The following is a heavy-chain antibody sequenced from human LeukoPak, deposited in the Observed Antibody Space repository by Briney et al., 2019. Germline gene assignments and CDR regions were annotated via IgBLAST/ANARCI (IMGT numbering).Heavy chain of an antibody. D-gene: IGHD3-22*01. J-gene: IGHJ3*02. CDR1: GYTFTTYY. CDR2: INPSGDST. V-gene: IGHV1-46*03. CDR3: ASPSSYYYDSSDSRAFDI. Sequence: ASVKVSCKASGYTFTTYYMHWVRQAPGQGLEWMGIINPSGDSTTYAQEFQGRVTMTRDTSTSTVYMELSSLRSEDTAVYYCASPSSYYYDSSDSRAFDIWGQGTMVTVSS.